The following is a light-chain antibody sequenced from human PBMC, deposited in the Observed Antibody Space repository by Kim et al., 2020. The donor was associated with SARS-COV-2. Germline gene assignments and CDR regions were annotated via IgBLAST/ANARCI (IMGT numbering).Light chain of an antibody. CDR3: CSYAGSSTSRV. CDR1: SSDVGSYTL. Sequence: QSHTISCTGPSSDVGSYTLVSWYQQHPGKAPKLMIYEGSKRPSGVSNRFSGSKSGNTASLTISGLQAEDEADYYCCSYAGSSTSRVFGTGTKVTVL. J-gene: IGLJ1*01. V-gene: IGLV2-23*01. CDR2: EGS.